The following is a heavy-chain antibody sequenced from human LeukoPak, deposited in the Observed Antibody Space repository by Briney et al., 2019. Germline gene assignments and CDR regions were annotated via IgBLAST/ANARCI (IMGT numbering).Heavy chain of an antibody. CDR2: ISWNSGSI. D-gene: IGHD6-13*01. V-gene: IGHV3-9*01. CDR1: GFTFDDYA. Sequence: PARSLRLSCAASGFTFDDYAMHWVRQAPGKDLEWVSGISWNSGSIGYADSVKGRFTISRDNAKNSLYLQMNSLRAEDTALYYCAKGLAAAGIDYWGQGTLVTVSS. CDR3: AKGLAAAGIDY. J-gene: IGHJ4*02.